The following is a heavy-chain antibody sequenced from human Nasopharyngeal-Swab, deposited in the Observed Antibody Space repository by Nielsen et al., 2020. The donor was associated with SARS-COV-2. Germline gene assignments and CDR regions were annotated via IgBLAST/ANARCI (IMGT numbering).Heavy chain of an antibody. CDR2: IYYGGST. V-gene: IGHV4-39*01. CDR1: GGSISSSTYY. J-gene: IGHJ4*02. Sequence: SETLSPTFTVPGGSISSSTYYWAWIRQPPGKGLEWIGSIYYGGSTYYNPSLKSRVTISVDTSKNQFSLKLSSVTAADTAVYYCATLSSSWYEYYFDYWGQGTLVTVSS. CDR3: ATLSSSWYEYYFDY. D-gene: IGHD6-13*01.